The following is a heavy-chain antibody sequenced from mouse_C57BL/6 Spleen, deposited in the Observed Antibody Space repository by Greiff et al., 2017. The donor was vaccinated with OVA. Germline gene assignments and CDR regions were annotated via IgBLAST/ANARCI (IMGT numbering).Heavy chain of an antibody. D-gene: IGHD2-4*01. CDR1: GYAFSSYW. CDR2: IYPGDGDT. V-gene: IGHV1-80*01. CDR3: ARSHDYDYAMDY. J-gene: IGHJ4*01. Sequence: VHLVESGAELVKPGASVKISCKASGYAFSSYWMNWVKQRPGKGLEWIGQIYPGDGDTNYNGKFKGKATLTADKSSSTAYMQLSSLTSEDSAVYFCARSHDYDYAMDYWGQGTSVTVSS.